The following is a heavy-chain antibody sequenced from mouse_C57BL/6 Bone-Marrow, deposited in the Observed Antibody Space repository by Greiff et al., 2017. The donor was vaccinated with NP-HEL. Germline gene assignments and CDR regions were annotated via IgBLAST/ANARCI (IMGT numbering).Heavy chain of an antibody. CDR2: IHPNSGST. CDR3: ARRDYYGSRYFDV. V-gene: IGHV1-64*01. D-gene: IGHD1-1*01. J-gene: IGHJ1*03. Sequence: VQLQQSGAELVKPGASVKLSCKASGYTFTSYWMHWVKQRPGQGLEWIGMIHPNSGSTNYNEKFKSKATLTVDKSSSTAYMQLSSLTSEDSAVYYCARRDYYGSRYFDVWGTGTTVTVSS. CDR1: GYTFTSYW.